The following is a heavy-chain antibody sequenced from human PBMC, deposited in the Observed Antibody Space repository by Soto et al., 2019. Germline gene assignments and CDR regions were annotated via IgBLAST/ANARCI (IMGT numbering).Heavy chain of an antibody. CDR1: GFSLRDSTVS. CDR2: IYWDDDT. D-gene: IGHD3-22*01. Sequence: SGPTLVNPTQSLTLTCTFSGFSLRDSTVSVGWVRQPPGRALEWLALIYWDDDTRFTPSLQNRLTVTKDTSKNQVVLTMTNVDPEDTGTYFCVHRGDYHDRNGFYHPHFDSWGPGTLVTVSS. V-gene: IGHV2-5*02. J-gene: IGHJ5*01. CDR3: VHRGDYHDRNGFYHPHFDS.